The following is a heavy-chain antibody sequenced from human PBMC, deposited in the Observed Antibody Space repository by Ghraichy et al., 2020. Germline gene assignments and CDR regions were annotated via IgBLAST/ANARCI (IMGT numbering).Heavy chain of an antibody. V-gene: IGHV3-49*03. CDR3: ARASFGPKDC. J-gene: IGHJ4*02. CDR1: GFTFGDYA. D-gene: IGHD3-16*01. CDR2: IRSKAYGGTT. Sequence: GGSLRLSCTASGFTFGDYAVNWFRQAPGKGLEWVGCIRSKAYGGTTDYAASVKGRFIIIRDDSKSIAYLQMSSLKTEDTAGYYCARASFGPKDCWGQGTLVTVSS.